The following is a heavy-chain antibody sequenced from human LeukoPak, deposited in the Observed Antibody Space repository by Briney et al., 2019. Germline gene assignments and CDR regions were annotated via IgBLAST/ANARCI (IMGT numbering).Heavy chain of an antibody. CDR3: ARDRRGGYENYYYYYMDV. J-gene: IGHJ6*03. CDR1: GFIFSRYT. Sequence: PGGSLRLSCAVSGFIFSRYTMNWVRQAPGKGLEWVSSISSGSIDMYYADSVKGRFTISRDNAKNSLYLQMNSLRAEDTAVYYCARDRRGGYENYYYYYMDVWGKGTTVTVSS. D-gene: IGHD5-12*01. CDR2: ISSGSIDM. V-gene: IGHV3-21*01.